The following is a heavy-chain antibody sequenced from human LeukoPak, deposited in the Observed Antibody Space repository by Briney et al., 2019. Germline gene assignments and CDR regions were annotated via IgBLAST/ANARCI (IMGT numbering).Heavy chain of an antibody. D-gene: IGHD6-13*01. V-gene: IGHV1-46*01. CDR3: ARGTGIAAAVTSLFQY. CDR2: INPSGGTT. CDR1: GYTFTSYY. Sequence: GASVKVSCKASGYTFTSYYMHWVRQAPGQGLEWMGVINPSGGTTSYAQKFQGGVTMTRDTSTSTVYMELSSLRSEDTALYYCARGTGIAAAVTSLFQYWGQGTLVTVSS. J-gene: IGHJ1*01.